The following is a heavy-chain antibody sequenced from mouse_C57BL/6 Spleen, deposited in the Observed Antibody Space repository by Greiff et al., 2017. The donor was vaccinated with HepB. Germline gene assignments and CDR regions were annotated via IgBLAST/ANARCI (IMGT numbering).Heavy chain of an antibody. D-gene: IGHD2-1*01. J-gene: IGHJ1*03. CDR3: TRPLNYGNYWYFDV. V-gene: IGHV1-5*01. CDR2: IYPGNSDT. CDR1: GYTFTSYW. Sequence: VQLKESGTVLARPGASVKMSCKTSGYTFTSYWMHWVKQRPGQGLEWIGAIYPGNSDTSYNQKFKGKAKLTAVTSASTAYMELSSLTNEDSAVYYCTRPLNYGNYWYFDVWDTGTTVTVSS.